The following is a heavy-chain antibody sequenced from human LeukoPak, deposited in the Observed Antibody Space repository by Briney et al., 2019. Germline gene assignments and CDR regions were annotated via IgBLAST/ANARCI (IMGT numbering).Heavy chain of an antibody. V-gene: IGHV3-23*01. D-gene: IGHD4/OR15-4a*01. CDR2: ITGSGGST. J-gene: IGHJ4*02. CDR1: GFTFSSYE. Sequence: GGSLRLSCAASGFTFSSYEMNWVRQAPGKGLEWVSAITGSGGSTYYADSVKGRFTISRDNAKNSLYLQMNSLRAEDTALYYCARGAAGQRGFDYWGQGTVVTVSS. CDR3: ARGAAGQRGFDY.